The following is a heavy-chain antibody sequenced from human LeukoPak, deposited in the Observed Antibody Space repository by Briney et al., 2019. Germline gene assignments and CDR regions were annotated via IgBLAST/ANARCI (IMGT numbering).Heavy chain of an antibody. CDR3: ARAAQGFGGNLASFDY. D-gene: IGHD3-10*01. J-gene: IGHJ4*02. Sequence: GRSLRLSCAASGFTFSSYGMHWVRQAPGKGLEWVAVIWYDGSNKYYADSVKGRFTISRDNSKNTLYLQMNSLRAEDTAVYYCARAAQGFGGNLASFDYWGQGTLVTVSS. CDR1: GFTFSSYG. CDR2: IWYDGSNK. V-gene: IGHV3-33*01.